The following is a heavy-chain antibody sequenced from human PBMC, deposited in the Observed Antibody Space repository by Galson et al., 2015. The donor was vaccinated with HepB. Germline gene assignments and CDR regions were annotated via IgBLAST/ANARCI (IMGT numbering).Heavy chain of an antibody. Sequence: SLRLACAASGFTFSDAWMTWVRQAPGKGLVWVGLIPNKLDGGATESPAPMKGRFTVSRDDSKNTLHLQMNSLKTEDTAVYYCTSLNDRDAFNVWGRGTMVTVSS. J-gene: IGHJ3*01. D-gene: IGHD1-14*01. CDR3: TSLNDRDAFNV. V-gene: IGHV3-15*07. CDR1: GFTFSDAW. CDR2: IPNKLDGGAT.